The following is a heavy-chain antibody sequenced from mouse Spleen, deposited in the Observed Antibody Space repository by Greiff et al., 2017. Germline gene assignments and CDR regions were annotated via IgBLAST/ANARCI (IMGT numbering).Heavy chain of an antibody. CDR3: ARWVYYYGSSYWYFDV. D-gene: IGHD1-1*01. Sequence: VQLQQSGPELVKPGASVKISCKASGYTFTDYYMNWVKQSHGKSLEWIGDINPNNGGTSYNQKFKGKATLTVDKSSSTAYMELRSLTSEDSAVYYCARWVYYYGSSYWYFDVWGAGTTVTVSS. CDR2: INPNNGGT. CDR1: GYTFTDYY. V-gene: IGHV1-26*01. J-gene: IGHJ1*01.